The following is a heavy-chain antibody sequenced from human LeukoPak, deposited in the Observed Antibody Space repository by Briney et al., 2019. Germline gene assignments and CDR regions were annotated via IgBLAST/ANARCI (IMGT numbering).Heavy chain of an antibody. CDR2: TSGSGGST. Sequence: PGGSLRLSCAASGFTFSSYAMSWVRQAPGKGLEWVSATSGSGGSTYYADSVKGRFTISRDNSKNTLYLQMNSLRAEDTAVYYCAKDKRYSSSWFDYWGQGTLVTVSS. CDR3: AKDKRYSSSWFDY. V-gene: IGHV3-23*01. J-gene: IGHJ4*02. CDR1: GFTFSSYA. D-gene: IGHD6-13*01.